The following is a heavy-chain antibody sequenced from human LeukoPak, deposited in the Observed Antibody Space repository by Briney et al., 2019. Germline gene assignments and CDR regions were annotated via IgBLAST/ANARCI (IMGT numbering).Heavy chain of an antibody. CDR1: GFTFSSYG. J-gene: IGHJ4*02. CDR2: ISYDGSNK. CDR3: ARAMYYDFWSGYDY. D-gene: IGHD3-3*01. Sequence: PGRSLRLSCAASGFTFSSYGMHWVRQAPDKRLEWVAVISYDGSNKYYTDSVKGRFTISRDNSKNTLYLQMNSLRAEDTAVYYCARAMYYDFWSGYDYWGQGTLVTVSS. V-gene: IGHV3-30*03.